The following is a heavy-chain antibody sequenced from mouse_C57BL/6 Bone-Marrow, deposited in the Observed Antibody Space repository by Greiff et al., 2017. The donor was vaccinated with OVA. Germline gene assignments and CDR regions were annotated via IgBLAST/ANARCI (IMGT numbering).Heavy chain of an antibody. CDR3: ARGGFITTVVARGWYFDV. CDR1: GYTFTSYW. J-gene: IGHJ1*03. D-gene: IGHD1-1*01. V-gene: IGHV1-55*01. CDR2: IYPGSGST. Sequence: VQLQQPGAELVKPGASVKMSCKASGYTFTSYWITWVKQRPGQGLEWIGDIYPGSGSTNYNEKVKSKATLTVDTSSSTAYMQLSSLTSEDSAVYYCARGGFITTVVARGWYFDVWGTGTTVTVSS.